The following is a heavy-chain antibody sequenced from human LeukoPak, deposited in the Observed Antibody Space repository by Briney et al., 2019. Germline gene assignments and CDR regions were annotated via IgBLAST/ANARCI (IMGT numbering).Heavy chain of an antibody. D-gene: IGHD5-12*01. Sequence: SQTLSLTCTVSGGSISSGDYYWSWIRQPPGKGLEWIGYIYYSGSTYYNPSLKSRVTISVDTSKNQFSLKLSSVTAADTAVYYCARGGQWLRAFDYWGQGTLVTVSS. J-gene: IGHJ4*02. CDR2: IYYSGST. CDR1: GGSISSGDYY. CDR3: ARGGQWLRAFDY. V-gene: IGHV4-30-4*08.